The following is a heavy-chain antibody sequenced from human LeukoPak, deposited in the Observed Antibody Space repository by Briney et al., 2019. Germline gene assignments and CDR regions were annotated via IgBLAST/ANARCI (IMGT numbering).Heavy chain of an antibody. CDR3: ARDGGHYYDSSGYYVGY. V-gene: IGHV1-69*05. CDR1: GGTFSSYA. J-gene: IGHJ4*02. Sequence: SVKVSCKASGGTFSSYAISWVRQAPAQGLEWMGRIIPIFGTANYAQKFQGRVTITTDESTSTAYMELSSLRSEDTAVYYCARDGGHYYDSSGYYVGYWGQGTLVTVSS. D-gene: IGHD3-22*01. CDR2: IIPIFGTA.